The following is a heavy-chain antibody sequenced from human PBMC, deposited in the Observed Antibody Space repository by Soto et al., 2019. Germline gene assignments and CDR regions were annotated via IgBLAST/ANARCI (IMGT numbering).Heavy chain of an antibody. Sequence: EVQLLESGGGLVQPGGSLGLSCAASGFTFSSFAMSWVRQAPGKGLEWVSATSGSGGTTYYADSVKGRFTISRDNSKNTLKLHMSSSGAEYAAIYDCSKFFVATGGSVGWPWAFDSWGQGALVTVSS. CDR3: SKFFVATGGSVGWPWAFDS. CDR1: GFTFSSFA. V-gene: IGHV3-23*01. CDR2: TSGSGGTT. J-gene: IGHJ4*02. D-gene: IGHD3-16*01.